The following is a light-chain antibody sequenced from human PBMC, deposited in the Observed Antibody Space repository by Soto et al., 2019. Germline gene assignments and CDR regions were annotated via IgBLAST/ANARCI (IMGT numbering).Light chain of an antibody. CDR3: QKYNSATFT. J-gene: IGKJ3*01. Sequence: DIQMTQSPSSLSASVGDRVTITCRASQEISNCLAWYQQKPGKVPELLIYTASTLQSGVPSRFSGSGSGTDFTLTISILKPEDVATAYCQKYNSATFTFGPGSKVDSK. CDR1: QEISNC. CDR2: TAS. V-gene: IGKV1-27*01.